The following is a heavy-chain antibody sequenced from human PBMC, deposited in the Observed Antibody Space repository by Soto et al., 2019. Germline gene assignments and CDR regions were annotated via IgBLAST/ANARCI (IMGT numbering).Heavy chain of an antibody. CDR2: INPNSGGT. Sequence: ASVKVSCKASGYTFTGDYMHWVRQAPGQGREWMGWINPNSGGTSYAQKFQGRVTMTRDTSISTAYMELSRLRSDDTAVYYCARDTLPSTIPEGSGGSCSRIGDYYYYGMDVWGEATTVTVSS. V-gene: IGHV1-2*02. CDR3: ARDTLPSTIPEGSGGSCSRIGDYYYYGMDV. D-gene: IGHD2-15*01. CDR1: GYTFTGDY. J-gene: IGHJ6*02.